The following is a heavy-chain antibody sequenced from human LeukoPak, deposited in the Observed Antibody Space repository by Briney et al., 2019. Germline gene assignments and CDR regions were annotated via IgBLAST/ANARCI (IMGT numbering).Heavy chain of an antibody. CDR2: IYYSGST. V-gene: IGHV4-39*01. Sequence: PSETLSLTCTVSGGSISSSSYYWGWIRQPPGKGLEWIGSIYYSGSTYYNPSLKSRVTVSVDTSKNQFSLKLSSVTAADTAVYYCAVRLNDYVWGSYQAFDYWGQGTLVTVSS. CDR3: AVRLNDYVWGSYQAFDY. CDR1: GGSISSSSYY. D-gene: IGHD3-16*02. J-gene: IGHJ4*02.